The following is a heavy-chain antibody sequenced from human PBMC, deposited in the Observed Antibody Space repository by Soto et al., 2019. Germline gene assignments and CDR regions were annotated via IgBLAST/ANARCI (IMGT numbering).Heavy chain of an antibody. V-gene: IGHV3-66*01. CDR3: AGWRVGVFVPLDS. D-gene: IGHD2-8*01. CDR1: GFSVSSDD. CDR2: IYSGGST. J-gene: IGHJ4*02. Sequence: SLRLSCAAAGFSVSSDDTSSVRQAPGKGLEWVSVIYSGGSTYYADSVKGRFTISRDNSRNTLYLQMNSLRAEDTAVYYCAGWRVGVFVPLDSRGQGTLVTVSS.